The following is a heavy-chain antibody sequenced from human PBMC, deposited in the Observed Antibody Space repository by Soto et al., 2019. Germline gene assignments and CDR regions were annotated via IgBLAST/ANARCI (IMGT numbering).Heavy chain of an antibody. J-gene: IGHJ4*02. Sequence: GSLRLSCAASGFTFSSYAMHWVRQAPGKGLEWVAVISYDGSNKYYADSVKGRFTISRDNSKNTLYLQMNSLRAEDTAVYYCAREGGYCSGGSCYNPQYYFDYWGQGTLVTVSS. D-gene: IGHD2-15*01. CDR1: GFTFSSYA. V-gene: IGHV3-30-3*01. CDR3: AREGGYCSGGSCYNPQYYFDY. CDR2: ISYDGSNK.